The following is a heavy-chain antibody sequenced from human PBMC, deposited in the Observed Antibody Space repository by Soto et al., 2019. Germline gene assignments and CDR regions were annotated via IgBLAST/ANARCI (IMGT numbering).Heavy chain of an antibody. V-gene: IGHV3-33*01. D-gene: IGHD6-6*01. Sequence: VGSLRLSCAASGFTFSSYGMHWVRQAPGKGLEWVAVIWYDGSNKYYADSVKGRFTISRDNSKNTLYLQMNSLRAEDTAVYYCARASARQGYYYGMDVWGQGTTVTVSS. CDR1: GFTFSSYG. J-gene: IGHJ6*02. CDR3: ARASARQGYYYGMDV. CDR2: IWYDGSNK.